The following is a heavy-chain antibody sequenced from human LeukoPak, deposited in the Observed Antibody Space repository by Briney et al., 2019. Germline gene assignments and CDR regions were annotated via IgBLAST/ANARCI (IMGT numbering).Heavy chain of an antibody. D-gene: IGHD3-3*01. CDR3: ARDRYDFWSGYPYWYFDL. CDR2: IYYSGST. Sequence: SQTLSLTCTVSGGSISSGGYYWSWIRQHPGKGLEWIGYIYYSGSTYYNPPLKSRVTISVDTSKNQFSLKLSSVTAADTAVYYCARDRYDFWSGYPYWYFDLWGRGTLVTVSS. J-gene: IGHJ2*01. V-gene: IGHV4-31*03. CDR1: GGSISSGGYY.